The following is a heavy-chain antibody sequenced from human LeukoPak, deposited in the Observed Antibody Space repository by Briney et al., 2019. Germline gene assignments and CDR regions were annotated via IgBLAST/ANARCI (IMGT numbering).Heavy chain of an antibody. J-gene: IGHJ6*02. CDR1: GFTFSSYS. Sequence: GGSLRLSCAASGFTFSSYSMSWVRQAPGKGLEWVSVIYSGGSTYYADSVKGRFTISRDNSKNTLYLQMNSLRAEDTAVYYCARDDRVRGVILDVWGQGTTVTVSS. V-gene: IGHV3-53*01. CDR2: IYSGGST. D-gene: IGHD3-10*01. CDR3: ARDDRVRGVILDV.